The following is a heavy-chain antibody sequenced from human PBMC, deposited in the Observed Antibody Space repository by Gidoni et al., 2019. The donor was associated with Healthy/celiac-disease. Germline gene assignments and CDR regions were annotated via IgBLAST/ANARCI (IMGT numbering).Heavy chain of an antibody. V-gene: IGHV3-33*01. J-gene: IGHJ6*02. CDR2: IGYDGSNK. Sequence: VQLVASGGGVVLPGRSLRLSCPASGFTFSSYVRPWAHQPPGKGLEWLAVIGYDGSNKDYADSVKGRFTISRDNSKNTLYLQMNSLRAEDTAVYYCARGQEDIVVVVAATSGGYYYGMDGWGQGTTVTVSS. D-gene: IGHD2-15*01. CDR3: ARGQEDIVVVVAATSGGYYYGMDG. CDR1: GFTFSSYV.